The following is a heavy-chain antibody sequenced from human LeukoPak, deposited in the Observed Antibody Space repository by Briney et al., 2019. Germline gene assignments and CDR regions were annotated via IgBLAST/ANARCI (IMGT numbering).Heavy chain of an antibody. Sequence: GGSLRLSCAGSGYTFSRYWIHWVRQAPGKGLVWVSRINPDGGTTTYADSVKGRFTISRDNAKNSLYLQMNSLRAEDTAVYYCARMPYGDYGIDYWGQGTLVTVSS. J-gene: IGHJ4*02. CDR3: ARMPYGDYGIDY. CDR2: INPDGGTT. V-gene: IGHV3-74*01. CDR1: GYTFSRYW. D-gene: IGHD4-17*01.